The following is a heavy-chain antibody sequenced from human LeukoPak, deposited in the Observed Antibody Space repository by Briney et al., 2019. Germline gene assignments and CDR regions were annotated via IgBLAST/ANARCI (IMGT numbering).Heavy chain of an antibody. J-gene: IGHJ4*02. V-gene: IGHV1-46*01. D-gene: IGHD2-8*01. CDR3: AREGYCTNGVCYRFDY. CDR2: INPSGGRT. CDR1: GYTFTSYY. Sequence: ASVKVSCKTSGYTFTSYYMHWVRQAPGQGLEWMGIINPSGGRTSYAQKLQGRVTMTTDTSTSTAYMELRSLRSDDTAVYYCAREGYCTNGVCYRFDYWGQGTLVTVSS.